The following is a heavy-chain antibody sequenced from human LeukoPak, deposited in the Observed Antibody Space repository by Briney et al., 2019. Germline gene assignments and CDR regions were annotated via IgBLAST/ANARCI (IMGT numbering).Heavy chain of an antibody. V-gene: IGHV4-34*01. D-gene: IGHD4-17*01. J-gene: IGHJ6*03. CDR3: ARGLYGDYANYYYYYYMEV. CDR2: INHSGTT. Sequence: SETLSLTCAVYNGSFSGYYWSWIRQPPGKGLEWIGEINHSGTTNYNPSLKSRVTISGDTSKNQFSLKLSSVTAADTAVYYCARGLYGDYANYYYYYYMEVWGKGTTVTVSS. CDR1: NGSFSGYY.